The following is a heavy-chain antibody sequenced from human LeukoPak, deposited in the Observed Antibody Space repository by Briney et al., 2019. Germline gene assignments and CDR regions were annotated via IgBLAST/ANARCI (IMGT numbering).Heavy chain of an antibody. CDR3: ARAQSDSSGYYYVGDY. CDR2: TRKKAKGYTT. V-gene: IGHV3-72*01. J-gene: IGHJ4*02. D-gene: IGHD3-22*01. CDR1: GFTLSDYY. Sequence: PGGSLRLSCAASGFTLSDYYMVWVRQAPGQGLEWVARTRKKAKGYTTEYAASVKGRFTISRDDSKNSVDLQMNSLITEDTAVYYCARAQSDSSGYYYVGDYWGQGTLVTVSS.